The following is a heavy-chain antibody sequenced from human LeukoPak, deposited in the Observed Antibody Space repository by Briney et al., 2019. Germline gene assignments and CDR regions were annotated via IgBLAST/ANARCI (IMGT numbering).Heavy chain of an antibody. Sequence: GGSLRLSCAASGFTFSSYAMSWVRQAPGKGLEWVSAISGSGGSTYYADSVKGRFTISRDNSKNTLFLQMNSLRAEDTAVYYCAKGSDDSSGYYYSHYYYYMDVWGKGTTVTASS. CDR1: GFTFSSYA. D-gene: IGHD3-22*01. J-gene: IGHJ6*03. V-gene: IGHV3-23*01. CDR2: ISGSGGST. CDR3: AKGSDDSSGYYYSHYYYYMDV.